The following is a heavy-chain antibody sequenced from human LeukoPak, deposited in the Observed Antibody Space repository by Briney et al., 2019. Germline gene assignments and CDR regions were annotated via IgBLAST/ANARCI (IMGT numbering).Heavy chain of an antibody. J-gene: IGHJ4*02. CDR1: GYTFTSYG. Sequence: ASVKVSCKASGYTFTSYGISWVRQAPGQGLEWMGWISAYNGNTNYAQKLQGRVTMTRDTSTSTVYMELSSLRSEDTAVYYCARDSQDKYCSGGSCYGTQEYFDYWGQGTLVTVSS. CDR2: ISAYNGNT. V-gene: IGHV1-18*01. CDR3: ARDSQDKYCSGGSCYGTQEYFDY. D-gene: IGHD2-15*01.